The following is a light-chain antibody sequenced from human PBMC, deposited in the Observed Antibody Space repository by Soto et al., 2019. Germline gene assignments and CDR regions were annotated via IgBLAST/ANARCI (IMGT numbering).Light chain of an antibody. J-gene: IGLJ3*02. CDR2: RNN. V-gene: IGLV1-44*01. CDR3: AAWDVSLSAWV. CDR1: TSNIGNNN. Sequence: QSVLTQAPSASETPGQRITLSCSGSTSNIGNNNVNWYQQVPGTAPKLLMYRNNLRPSGVPDRFSGSKSGTSASLAISGLQSEDEADYYCAAWDVSLSAWVFGGGTKLTVL.